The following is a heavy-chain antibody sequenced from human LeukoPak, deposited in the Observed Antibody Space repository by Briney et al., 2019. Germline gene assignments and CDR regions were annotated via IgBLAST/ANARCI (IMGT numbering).Heavy chain of an antibody. CDR3: ARDQSVVGTPPSYYYYYMDV. D-gene: IGHD1-7*01. CDR2: IYTSGST. J-gene: IGHJ6*03. V-gene: IGHV4-61*02. Sequence: SETLSLTCTVSGGSISSGSYYWSWIRQPAGKGLEWIGRIYTSGSTNYNPSLKSRVTISVDTSKNQFSLKPSSVTAADTAVYYCARDQSVVGTPPSYYYYYMDVWGKGTTVTVSS. CDR1: GGSISSGSYY.